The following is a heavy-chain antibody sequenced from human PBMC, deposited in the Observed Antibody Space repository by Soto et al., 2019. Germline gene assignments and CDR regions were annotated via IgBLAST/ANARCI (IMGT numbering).Heavy chain of an antibody. Sequence: QVQRVQSGAEVKKPGASVKVSCKASGYTFTSDGINWVRQAPGQGLEGMGWISAYNGNTHYAQKLQGRVTMTTDTSTSTVYMELRSLRSDDTAVYYCARVQSGDDFDYWGQGTLVTVSS. CDR2: ISAYNGNT. V-gene: IGHV1-18*01. CDR1: GYTFTSDG. CDR3: ARVQSGDDFDY. J-gene: IGHJ4*02. D-gene: IGHD5-12*01.